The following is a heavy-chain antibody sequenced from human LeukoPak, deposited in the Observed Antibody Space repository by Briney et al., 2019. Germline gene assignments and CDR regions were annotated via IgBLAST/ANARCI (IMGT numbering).Heavy chain of an antibody. CDR2: ISSNGGST. D-gene: IGHD5-18*01. CDR3: ARRERLGYRYGRGTLDI. CDR1: GFTFSSYA. V-gene: IGHV3-64D*09. Sequence: GGSLRLSCSASGFTFSSYAMHWVRQAPGKGLEYVSAISSNGGSTYYADSVKGRFIISRDNSKNTLYLQMSSLRAEDTAVYYCARRERLGYRYGRGTLDIWGQGTMVTVSS. J-gene: IGHJ3*02.